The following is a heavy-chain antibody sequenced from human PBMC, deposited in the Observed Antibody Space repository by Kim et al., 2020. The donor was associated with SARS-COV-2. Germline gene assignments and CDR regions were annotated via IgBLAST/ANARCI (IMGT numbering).Heavy chain of an antibody. CDR3: AREKDLLPLFDH. V-gene: IGHV1-3*01. CDR2: INACNGNT. D-gene: IGHD1-26*01. CDR1: GFTFSKFA. J-gene: IGHJ4*02. Sequence: ASVKVSCKASGFTFSKFAFHWVRQAPGQRLEWLGLINACNGNTMYPQKFEDRVIITRDTSASTVYMEMSSLRSEDTAIYYCAREKDLLPLFDHWGQGTPVTVSS.